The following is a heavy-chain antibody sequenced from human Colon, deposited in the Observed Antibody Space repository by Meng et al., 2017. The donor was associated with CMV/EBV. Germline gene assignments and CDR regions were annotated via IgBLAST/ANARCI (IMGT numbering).Heavy chain of an antibody. D-gene: IGHD6-13*01. J-gene: IGHJ4*02. CDR1: GYTFTANH. V-gene: IGHV1-2*02. CDR2: IYPQDGGT. Sequence: QVQLVQSGTEVKKPGASVKVSCKTSGYTFTANHLHWVRQAPGQGLEWMGWIYPQDGGTYFAQKFQDRVTLTRDTSITTAYMELSGLTSDDTVIYYCVRESWYFDFWGERTLVTVSS. CDR3: VRESWYFDF.